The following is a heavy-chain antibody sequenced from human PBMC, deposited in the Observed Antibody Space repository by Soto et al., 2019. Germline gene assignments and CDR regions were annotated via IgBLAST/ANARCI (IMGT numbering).Heavy chain of an antibody. V-gene: IGHV1-69*08. CDR3: ARDRYNYYGMDV. J-gene: IGHJ6*02. CDR2: IIPILGIA. Sequence: QVQLVQSGAEVKKPGSSVKVSCKASGGTFSSYTISWVRQAPGQGLEWMGRIIPILGIANYAQKFQGRVTITADKSTSTAYMELSSLRSEDTAVYYCARDRYNYYGMDVWGQGTTVTVSS. CDR1: GGTFSSYT.